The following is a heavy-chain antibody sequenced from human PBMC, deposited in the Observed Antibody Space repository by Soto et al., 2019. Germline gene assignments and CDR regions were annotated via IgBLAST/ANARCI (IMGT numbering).Heavy chain of an antibody. J-gene: IGHJ4*02. D-gene: IGHD3-22*01. CDR1: GYTFTSYG. V-gene: IGHV1-18*01. Sequence: ASVKVSCKASGYTFTSYGISWVRQAPGQGLELMGWISAYNGNTNYAQKLQGRVTMTTDTSTSTAYMELRSLRSDDTAVYYCARNLPSAYYYDSSGPPEGAFDYWGQGTLVTVYS. CDR3: ARNLPSAYYYDSSGPPEGAFDY. CDR2: ISAYNGNT.